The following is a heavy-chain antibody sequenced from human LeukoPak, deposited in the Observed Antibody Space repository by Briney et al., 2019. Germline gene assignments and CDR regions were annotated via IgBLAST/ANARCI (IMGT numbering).Heavy chain of an antibody. CDR3: ATPPAAADDY. CDR2: ISYDGTDK. Sequence: GRSLRLSCAASGFRFSRYGTHWVRQTPDKGLEWVAFISYDGTDKYYRDPVRGRFTISRDNSRNTLSLQMNGLRVDDTAVYYCATPPAAADDYWGQGTLVTVSS. J-gene: IGHJ4*02. D-gene: IGHD6-13*01. V-gene: IGHV3-30-3*01. CDR1: GFRFSRYG.